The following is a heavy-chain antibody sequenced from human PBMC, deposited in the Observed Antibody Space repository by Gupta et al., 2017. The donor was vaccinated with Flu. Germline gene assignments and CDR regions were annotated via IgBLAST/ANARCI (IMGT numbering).Heavy chain of an antibody. CDR2: INHSGST. J-gene: IGHJ4*02. D-gene: IGHD6-19*01. Sequence: QVQLQQWGAGLLKPSETLSLTCAVYGGSFSGYYWSWIRQPPGKGLEWIGEINHSGSTNYNPSLKSRVTISVDTSKNQFSLKLSSVTAADTAVYYCARVPGPYSSGWLKDWGQGTLVTVSS. CDR1: GGSFSGYY. CDR3: ARVPGPYSSGWLKD. V-gene: IGHV4-34*01.